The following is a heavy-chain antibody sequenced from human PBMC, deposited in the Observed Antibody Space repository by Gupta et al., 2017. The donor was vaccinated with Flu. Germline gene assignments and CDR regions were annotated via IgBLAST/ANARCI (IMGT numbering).Heavy chain of an antibody. J-gene: IGHJ4*02. D-gene: IGHD2-8*01. V-gene: IGHV3-23*01. CDR3: AKECQKLLHYYIDY. CDR1: SNYA. CDR2: ISDSGAST. Sequence: SNYAMSWVRQAPGRGLEWVSGISDSGASTYYADFVKGRFTISRERSKNTLNLQMNSPRAEDTAVDFCAKECQKLLHYYIDYWSQGTMVTVST.